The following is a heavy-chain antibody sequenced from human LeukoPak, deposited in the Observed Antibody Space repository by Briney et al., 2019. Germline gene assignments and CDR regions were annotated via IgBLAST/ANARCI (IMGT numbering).Heavy chain of an antibody. CDR1: SGSISTYF. J-gene: IGHJ4*02. CDR2: IHYTGST. Sequence: SETLSLTCSVSSGSISTYFWSWIRQPPGKGLEWIGYIHYTGSTNYNPSLKSRVTISLDTSKNQFSLKLNSVTAADTTVYYCARDYYDFWSGYYPAGRFDYWGQGTLVTVSS. D-gene: IGHD3-3*01. CDR3: ARDYYDFWSGYYPAGRFDY. V-gene: IGHV4-59*01.